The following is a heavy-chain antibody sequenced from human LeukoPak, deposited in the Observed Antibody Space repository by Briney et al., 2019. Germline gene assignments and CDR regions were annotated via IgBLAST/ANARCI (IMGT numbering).Heavy chain of an antibody. Sequence: PGGSLRLSCAASGFTFSNFAMSWVRQAPGKGLESVSLISGSGGSTYNADSVKGRFTISRDNAKNSLYLQMNSLRADDTAVYYCARSGSHDYWGQGTLVTVSS. CDR3: ARSGSHDY. D-gene: IGHD1-26*01. CDR2: ISGSGGST. V-gene: IGHV3-23*01. J-gene: IGHJ4*02. CDR1: GFTFSNFA.